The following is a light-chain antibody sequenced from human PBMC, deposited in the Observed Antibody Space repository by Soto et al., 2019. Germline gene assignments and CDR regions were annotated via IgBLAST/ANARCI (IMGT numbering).Light chain of an antibody. J-gene: IGKJ1*01. CDR2: GIS. CDR3: KQYNDWPWT. CDR1: HTISSSY. V-gene: IGKV3-20*01. Sequence: EIVLTQSPGTLSLSPGERATLSCRASHTISSSYLAWYQQKPGQAPRLLMYGISRRATGIPDRFSGSGSGTDFTLTISSLQSEDFAVYYCKQYNDWPWTFGQGTKVDIK.